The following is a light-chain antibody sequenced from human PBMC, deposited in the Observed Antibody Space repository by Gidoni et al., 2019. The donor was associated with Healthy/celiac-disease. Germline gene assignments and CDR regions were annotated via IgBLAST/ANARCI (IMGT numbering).Light chain of an antibody. CDR3: QQYDNLPIT. Sequence: DIQMPQSPSSLSASVGDRVTITCQASQDISNYLKWYQQKPGKAPKLLIYDASNLETGVPSRFSGSGSGTDFTFTISSLQPEDIATYYCQQYDNLPITFXQXTRLEIK. CDR1: QDISNY. CDR2: DAS. J-gene: IGKJ5*01. V-gene: IGKV1-33*01.